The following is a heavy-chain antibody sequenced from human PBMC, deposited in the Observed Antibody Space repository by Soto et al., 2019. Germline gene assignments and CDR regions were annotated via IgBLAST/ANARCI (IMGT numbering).Heavy chain of an antibody. CDR3: AKLVSRAEIAVAGKSDY. V-gene: IGHV3-30*18. CDR2: ISYDGSNK. CDR1: GFTFSSYG. D-gene: IGHD6-19*01. Sequence: QVQLVESGGGVVQPGRSLRLSCAASGFTFSSYGMNWIRQAPGKGLESVAVISYDGSNKYYADSVKGRFTISRDNSKNTLYLQMNSLRAEDTAVYYCAKLVSRAEIAVAGKSDYWGQGTLVTVSS. J-gene: IGHJ4*02.